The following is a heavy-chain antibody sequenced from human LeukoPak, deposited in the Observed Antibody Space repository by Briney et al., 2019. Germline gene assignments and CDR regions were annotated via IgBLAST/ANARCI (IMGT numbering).Heavy chain of an antibody. Sequence: GRSLRLSCAASGFTFSSYGMHWVRQAPGKGLEWVAVICYDGSKKYYADSVKGRLTISRDNSRNTLYLQRNSLRAEATAVYYCERDNAEGWAPYFDYWGQGTLVTVSS. CDR2: ICYDGSKK. CDR3: ERDNAEGWAPYFDY. D-gene: IGHD5-24*01. V-gene: IGHV3-33*08. J-gene: IGHJ4*02. CDR1: GFTFSSYG.